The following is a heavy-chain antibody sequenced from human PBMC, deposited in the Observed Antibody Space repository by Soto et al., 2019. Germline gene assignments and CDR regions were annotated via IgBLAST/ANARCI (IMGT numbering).Heavy chain of an antibody. Sequence: EVQLVESGGGLVKPGGSLRLSCAASGFTFSSYSMNWVRQAPGKGLEWVSSISSSSSDIYYADSVKGRFTISRDNAKNSLDLQMNSLRAEDTAVYYCARERAIVGATTHYYYGMDVWGQGNRVTVSS. CDR3: ARERAIVGATTHYYYGMDV. D-gene: IGHD1-26*01. V-gene: IGHV3-21*01. CDR1: GFTFSSYS. CDR2: ISSSSSDI. J-gene: IGHJ6*02.